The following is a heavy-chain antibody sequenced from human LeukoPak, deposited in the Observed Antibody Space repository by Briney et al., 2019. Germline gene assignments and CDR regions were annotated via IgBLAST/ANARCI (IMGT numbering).Heavy chain of an antibody. D-gene: IGHD3-22*01. CDR2: IRHDGSYQ. CDR1: GFTFSSYG. J-gene: IGHJ4*02. CDR3: AKNRDSSDYPRDFDF. V-gene: IGHV3-30*02. Sequence: GGSLRLSCAAFGFTFSSYGMHWVRQTPGKGLEWVAFIRHDGSYQQYADSVKGRFTVSRDNSKDMVYPQMNSLRTEDTAVYYCAKNRDSSDYPRDFDFWGQGTLVTVSS.